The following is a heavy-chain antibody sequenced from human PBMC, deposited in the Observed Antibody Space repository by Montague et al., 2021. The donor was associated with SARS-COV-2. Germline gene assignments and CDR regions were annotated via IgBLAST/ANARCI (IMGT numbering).Heavy chain of an antibody. CDR1: GFSLSTSGMC. CDR2: IDWDGDK. J-gene: IGHJ6*02. Sequence: PALVKPTQTLTLTCTFSGFSLSTSGMCMTWIRQPPGKALEWLARIDWDGDKYYNTSLKSRLTISKDTSKNLVVLTMTNMDPVDTATYYCARGPSDTYYHGMDVWGQGTTVTVSS. CDR3: ARGPSDTYYHGMDV. V-gene: IGHV2-70*11.